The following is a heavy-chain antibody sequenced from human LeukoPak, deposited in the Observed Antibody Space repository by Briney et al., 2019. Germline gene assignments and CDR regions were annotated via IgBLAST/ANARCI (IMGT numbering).Heavy chain of an antibody. J-gene: IGHJ4*02. V-gene: IGHV4-31*03. Sequence: SQTLSLTCTVSGGSISSGGYYWSWIRQHPGKGLEWIGYIYYSGSTYYNPSLKSRVTISVDTSKNQFSLKLSSVTAADTAVYYCARGLPATVGMATISNFDYWGQGTLVTVSS. CDR3: ARGLPATVGMATISNFDY. CDR1: GGSISSGGYY. D-gene: IGHD5-24*01. CDR2: IYYSGST.